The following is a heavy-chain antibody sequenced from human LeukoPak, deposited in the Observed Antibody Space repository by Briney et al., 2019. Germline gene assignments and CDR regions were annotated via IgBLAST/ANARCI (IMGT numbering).Heavy chain of an antibody. V-gene: IGHV4-59*08. D-gene: IGHD3-10*01. Sequence: SETLSLTCTVSGGSINNYYCNCIRQPPGKGLEWIGYIHFSGSSRYNPSLKSRVTMSLDTSKNELSLNLSSATAADTAVYYCASRSAGTVSGFDYWGQGTLVTVSS. CDR2: IHFSGSS. CDR3: ASRSAGTVSGFDY. J-gene: IGHJ4*02. CDR1: GGSINNYY.